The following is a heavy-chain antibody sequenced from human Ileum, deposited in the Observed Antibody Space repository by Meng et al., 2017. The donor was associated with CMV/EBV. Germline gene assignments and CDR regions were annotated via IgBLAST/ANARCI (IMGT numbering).Heavy chain of an antibody. D-gene: IGHD6-19*01. V-gene: IGHV4-30-4*01. CDR3: ARGYSSGWNYFHY. Sequence: ETGRGLGRPSQPLSLTAPASGASISSGDFCWSWIRQPPGKGLEYIGYIDNRGSTYYNPFLKSRVTMSMDTSKNQFSLKLTSVTAADTAVYYCARGYSSGWNYFHYWGQGTLVTVSS. CDR2: IDNRGST. CDR1: GASISSGDFC. J-gene: IGHJ4*02.